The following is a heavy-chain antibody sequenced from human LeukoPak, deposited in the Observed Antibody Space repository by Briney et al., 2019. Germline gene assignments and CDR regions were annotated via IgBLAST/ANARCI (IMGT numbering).Heavy chain of an antibody. CDR1: GGSFSGYY. V-gene: IGHV4-59*01. CDR3: ARGKVTTVLTWFDP. J-gene: IGHJ5*02. D-gene: IGHD4/OR15-4a*01. Sequence: KPSETLSLTCAVYGGSFSGYYWSWIRQPPGKGLEWIGYIYYSGHTYYNPSLESRVTFSVDTSKNQLSLKLSSVTAADTAVYYCARGKVTTVLTWFDPWGQGTLVTVSS. CDR2: IYYSGHT.